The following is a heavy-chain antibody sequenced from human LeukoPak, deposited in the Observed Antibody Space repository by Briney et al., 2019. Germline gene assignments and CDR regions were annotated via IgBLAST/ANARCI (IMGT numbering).Heavy chain of an antibody. D-gene: IGHD2-15*01. CDR3: ATWRYCSGGSCYGNYYMDV. J-gene: IGHJ6*03. CDR1: GGSFSGYY. CDR2: INHSGGT. Sequence: SETLSLTCAVYGGSFSGYYWSWIRQPPGKGLEWIGEINHSGGTNYNPSLKSRVTISVDTSKNQFSLKLSSVTAVDTAVYYCATWRYCSGGSCYGNYYMDVWGKGTTVTVSS. V-gene: IGHV4-34*01.